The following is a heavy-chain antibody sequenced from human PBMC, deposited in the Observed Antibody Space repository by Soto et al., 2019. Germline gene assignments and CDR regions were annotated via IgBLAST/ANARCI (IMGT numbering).Heavy chain of an antibody. CDR1: GGTFSSYG. Sequence: ASVKVSCKASGGTFSSYGISWVRQAPGQGLEWMGWISAYNGNTNYAQKLQGRVTMTTDTSTSTAYMELRSLRSDDTAVYYCARGLYYYYYMDVWGKGTTVTVSS. J-gene: IGHJ6*03. CDR2: ISAYNGNT. CDR3: ARGLYYYYYMDV. V-gene: IGHV1-18*01.